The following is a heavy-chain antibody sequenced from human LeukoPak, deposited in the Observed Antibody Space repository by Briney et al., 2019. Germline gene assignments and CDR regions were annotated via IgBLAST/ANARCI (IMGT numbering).Heavy chain of an antibody. CDR1: GYSFTSYW. D-gene: IGHD1-26*01. CDR3: VRRRDLYSGSYYPFDY. V-gene: IGHV5-51*01. Sequence: GESLKISCKGSGYSFTSYWIGWVRQMPGKGLKWMGIIYPGDSDARYSPSLQGQVTISADKSISTAYLQWSSLKASDTAMYYCVRRRDLYSGSYYPFDYWGQGTLVTVSS. J-gene: IGHJ4*02. CDR2: IYPGDSDA.